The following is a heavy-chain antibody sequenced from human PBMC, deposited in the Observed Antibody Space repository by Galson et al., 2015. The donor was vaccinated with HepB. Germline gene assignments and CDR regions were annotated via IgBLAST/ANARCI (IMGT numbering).Heavy chain of an antibody. CDR1: GFTFSSYA. Sequence: SLRLSCAASGFTFSSYAMSWVRQAPGKGLEWVSAISGSGGSTYYADSVKGRFTISRDNSKNTLYLQMNSLRAEDTAVYYCAKDLWQQLVRYYFDYWGQGTLVTVSS. V-gene: IGHV3-23*01. D-gene: IGHD6-13*01. J-gene: IGHJ4*02. CDR2: ISGSGGST. CDR3: AKDLWQQLVRYYFDY.